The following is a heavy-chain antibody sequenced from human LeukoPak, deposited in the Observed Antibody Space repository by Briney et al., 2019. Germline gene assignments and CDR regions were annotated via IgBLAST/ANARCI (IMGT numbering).Heavy chain of an antibody. D-gene: IGHD3-10*01. CDR3: AKEGGSGSYYNPFAY. CDR2: ISAGDGRT. CDR1: GFAFSSYA. J-gene: IGHJ4*02. V-gene: IGHV3-23*01. Sequence: GGSLRLSCAASGFAFSSYAMTWVRQAPGKGLEWVSSISAGDGRTYSTDSVKGRFTISRDNSKNTLYLQMNSLRAEDTAVYYCAKEGGSGSYYNPFAYWGQGTLVTVSS.